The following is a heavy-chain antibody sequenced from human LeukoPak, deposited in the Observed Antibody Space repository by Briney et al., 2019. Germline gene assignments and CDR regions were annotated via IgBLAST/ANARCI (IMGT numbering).Heavy chain of an antibody. D-gene: IGHD1-1*01. Sequence: PGRSLRLSCAASGFTFSSYGMHWVRQAPGKGLEWVAFIRYDGSNKYYADSVKGRFTISRDNSKNTLYLQMNSLRAEDTAVYYCAKVRRTTGTTGFFDYWGQGTLVTVSS. CDR2: IRYDGSNK. CDR1: GFTFSSYG. V-gene: IGHV3-30*02. CDR3: AKVRRTTGTTGFFDY. J-gene: IGHJ4*02.